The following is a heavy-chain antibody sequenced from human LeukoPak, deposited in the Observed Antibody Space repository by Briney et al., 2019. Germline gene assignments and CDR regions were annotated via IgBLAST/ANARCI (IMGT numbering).Heavy chain of an antibody. CDR3: ARCLSDAFDI. V-gene: IGHV4-31*03. CDR2: IYYSGST. Sequence: SETLSLTCTVSGGSIGSGGYYWSWIRQHPGKGLEWIGYIYYSGSTYYNPSLKSRVTISVDTSKNQFSLKLSSVTAADTAVYYCARCLSDAFDIWGQGTMVTVSS. CDR1: GGSIGSGGYY. J-gene: IGHJ3*02.